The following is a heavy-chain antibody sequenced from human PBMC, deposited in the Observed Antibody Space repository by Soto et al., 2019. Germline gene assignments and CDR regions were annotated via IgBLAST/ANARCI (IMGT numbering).Heavy chain of an antibody. CDR1: GFTFSSYS. D-gene: IGHD5-18*01. Sequence: GGSLRLSCAASGFTFSSYSMNWVRQAPGKGLEWVSSISSSSSYIYYADSVKGRFTISRDKAKNSLYLQMNSLRAEDTAVYYCARESHLRGYSYGYFSHFDYWGQGTLVTVSS. CDR3: ARESHLRGYSYGYFSHFDY. V-gene: IGHV3-21*01. CDR2: ISSSSSYI. J-gene: IGHJ4*02.